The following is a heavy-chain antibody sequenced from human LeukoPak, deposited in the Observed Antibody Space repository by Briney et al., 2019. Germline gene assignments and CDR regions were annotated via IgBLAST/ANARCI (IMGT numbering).Heavy chain of an antibody. CDR2: ISGSGGST. Sequence: RGSLRLSCAASGGTFSGYAMSWVRQAPGKGLEWVSAISGSGGSTYYADSVKGRFTYSRDNSKNTLYLQMNSLRAEVTAVYYCANQWLDLQTFDYWGQGTLVTVSS. CDR3: ANQWLDLQTFDY. D-gene: IGHD6-19*01. J-gene: IGHJ4*02. V-gene: IGHV3-23*01. CDR1: GGTFSGYA.